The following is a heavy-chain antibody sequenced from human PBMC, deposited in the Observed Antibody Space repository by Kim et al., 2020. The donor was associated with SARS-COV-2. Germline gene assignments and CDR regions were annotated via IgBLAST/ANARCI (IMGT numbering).Heavy chain of an antibody. V-gene: IGHV3-30*04. D-gene: IGHD3-10*01. Sequence: GGSLRLSCAASGFTFSSYAMHWVRQAPGKGLEWVAVISYDGSNKYYADSVKGRFTISRDNSKNTLYLQMNSLRAEDTAVYYCVREWFGESPPDYWGQGTL. CDR1: GFTFSSYA. CDR2: ISYDGSNK. J-gene: IGHJ4*02. CDR3: VREWFGESPPDY.